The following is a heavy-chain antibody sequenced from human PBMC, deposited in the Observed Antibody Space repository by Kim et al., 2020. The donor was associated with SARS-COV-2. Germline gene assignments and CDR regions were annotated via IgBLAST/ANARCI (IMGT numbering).Heavy chain of an antibody. J-gene: IGHJ4*02. CDR2: INPSGGST. CDR1: GYTFTSYY. Sequence: ASVKVSCKASGYTFTSYYMHWVRQAPGQGLEWMGIINPSGGSTSYAQKFQGRVTMTRDTSTSTVYMELSSLRSEDTAVYYCARGGTYYYDSSGYSVYWGQGTLVTVSS. D-gene: IGHD3-22*01. V-gene: IGHV1-46*01. CDR3: ARGGTYYYDSSGYSVY.